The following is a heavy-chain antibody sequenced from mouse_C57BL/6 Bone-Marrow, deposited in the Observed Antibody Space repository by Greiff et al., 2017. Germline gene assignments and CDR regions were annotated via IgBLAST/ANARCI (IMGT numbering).Heavy chain of an antibody. CDR2: INPSTGGT. Sequence: EVKLVESGPELVKPGASVKISCKASGYSFTGYYMNWVKQSPEKSLEWIGEINPSTGGTTYNQKFKAKATLTVDKSSSTAYMQLKSLTSEDSAVYYCARRWDGRYCDYWGQGTTLTVSS. J-gene: IGHJ2*01. CDR3: ARRWDGRYCDY. V-gene: IGHV1-42*01. D-gene: IGHD4-1*01. CDR1: GYSFTGYY.